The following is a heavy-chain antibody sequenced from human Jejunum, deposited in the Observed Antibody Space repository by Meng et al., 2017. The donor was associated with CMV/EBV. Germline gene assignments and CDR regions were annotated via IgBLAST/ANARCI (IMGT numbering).Heavy chain of an antibody. V-gene: IGHV1-69*05. J-gene: IGHJ4*02. CDR2: LLPLCGTP. CDR3: SLRDSDDYDFDY. CDR1: GATVHTYA. Sequence: GATVHTYAINWVRTAPGQGLEWMGGLLPLCGTPDNARKFQGRVTFTTDESTGTAYMQLSSLRSEDTAVYYCSLRDSDDYDFDYWGQGTLVTVSS. D-gene: IGHD3-16*01.